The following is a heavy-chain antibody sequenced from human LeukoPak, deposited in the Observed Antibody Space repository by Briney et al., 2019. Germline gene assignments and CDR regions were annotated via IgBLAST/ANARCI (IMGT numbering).Heavy chain of an antibody. CDR1: GGSISSSNYY. CDR3: ASIFRPDYYDSSGYGFDP. D-gene: IGHD3-22*01. Sequence: SETLSLTCTVSGGSISSSNYYWGWIRQPPGKGLLWIGSIYYSGSTYYNPSLKSRVTISVDTSKNQFSLKLSSVTAADTAVYYCASIFRPDYYDSSGYGFDPWGQGTLVTVSS. J-gene: IGHJ5*02. CDR2: IYYSGST. V-gene: IGHV4-39*07.